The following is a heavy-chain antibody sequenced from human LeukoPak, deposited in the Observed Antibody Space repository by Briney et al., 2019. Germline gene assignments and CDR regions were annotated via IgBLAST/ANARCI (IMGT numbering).Heavy chain of an antibody. CDR3: ASGEIGYSSRSNFDY. J-gene: IGHJ4*02. D-gene: IGHD6-13*01. Sequence: GESLKISCKGSGYSFTSYWIGWVRQMPGKGLEWMGIIYPGDSDTRYSPSFQGQVTISADKSISTAYLQWSSLKASDTAMYYCASGEIGYSSRSNFDYWGQETLVTVSS. CDR1: GYSFTSYW. CDR2: IYPGDSDT. V-gene: IGHV5-51*01.